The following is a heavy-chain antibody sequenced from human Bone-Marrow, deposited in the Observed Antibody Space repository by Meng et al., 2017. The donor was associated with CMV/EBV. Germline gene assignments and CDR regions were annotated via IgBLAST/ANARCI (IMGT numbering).Heavy chain of an antibody. V-gene: IGHV3-13*01. D-gene: IGHD6-13*01. Sequence: GGSLRLSCAASGFTFSNYDMHWVRQATGKGLEWVSTIGTAGDTYYPGSVKGRFTVSRENAKNYLYLQMNSLRAGDTAVYYCARGLRAAAAHDAFDIWGQGTMVTV. CDR2: IGTAGDT. CDR3: ARGLRAAAAHDAFDI. J-gene: IGHJ3*02. CDR1: GFTFSNYD.